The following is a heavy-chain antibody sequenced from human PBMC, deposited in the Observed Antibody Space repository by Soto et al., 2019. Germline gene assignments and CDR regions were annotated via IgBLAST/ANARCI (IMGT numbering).Heavy chain of an antibody. Sequence: SETLSVTGAVYGGSFSGYYWTWIRQPPGKGLEWIGEINHSGTINFNPSLKSRLTISLDTSKKHFSLKLSSVTDADTAAYYCARADRTLVTSYSLDVWGQGTTVTVSS. V-gene: IGHV4-34*01. D-gene: IGHD2-21*02. CDR2: INHSGTI. J-gene: IGHJ6*02. CDR1: GGSFSGYY. CDR3: ARADRTLVTSYSLDV.